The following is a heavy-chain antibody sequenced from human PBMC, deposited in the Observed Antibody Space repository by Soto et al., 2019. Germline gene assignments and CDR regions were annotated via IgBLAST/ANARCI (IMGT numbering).Heavy chain of an antibody. J-gene: IGHJ4*02. CDR2: INAGNGNT. CDR1: GYTFTSYA. Sequence: EASVKVSCKASGYTFTSYAMHWVRQAPGQRLEWMGWINAGNGNTKYSQKFQGRVTITRDTSASTAYMELSSLRSEDTAVYYCARWADFWSGNFDYWGQGTLVTVSS. V-gene: IGHV1-3*01. CDR3: ARWADFWSGNFDY. D-gene: IGHD3-3*01.